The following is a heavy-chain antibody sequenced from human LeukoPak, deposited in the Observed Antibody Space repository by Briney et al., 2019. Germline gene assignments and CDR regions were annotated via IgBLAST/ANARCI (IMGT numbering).Heavy chain of an antibody. J-gene: IGHJ6*02. D-gene: IGHD3-22*01. CDR3: ARGGHDSSPDYGMDV. V-gene: IGHV3-66*01. CDR1: GFTFSSYE. Sequence: GGSLRLSCAASGFTFSSYEMNWVRQAPGKGLEWVSVIYSGGSTYYADSVKGRFTISRDNSKNTLYLQMNSLRAEDTAVYYCARGGHDSSPDYGMDVWGQGTTVTVSS. CDR2: IYSGGST.